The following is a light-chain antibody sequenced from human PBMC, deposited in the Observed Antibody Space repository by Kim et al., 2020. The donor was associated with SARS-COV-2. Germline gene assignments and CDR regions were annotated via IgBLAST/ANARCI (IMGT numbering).Light chain of an antibody. V-gene: IGLV1-51*01. CDR3: GTWDSSLSAWV. CDR2: DNN. Sequence: QSVLTQPPSVSAAPGQKVTISCSGSSSNIGNNYVSWYQQLPGTAPKLLIYDNNKRPSGIPDRFSGSKSGTSATLGITGLQTGDEADYYCGTWDSSLSAWVFGGWTQLTVL. CDR1: SSNIGNNY. J-gene: IGLJ3*02.